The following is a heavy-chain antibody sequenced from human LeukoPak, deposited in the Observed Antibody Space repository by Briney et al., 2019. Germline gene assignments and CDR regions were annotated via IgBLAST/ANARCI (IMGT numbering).Heavy chain of an antibody. J-gene: IGHJ5*02. CDR3: ARDIVVVTAIRFDP. V-gene: IGHV1-69*04. D-gene: IGHD2-21*02. CDR1: GGTFSSYA. Sequence: ASVKVSCKASGGTFSSYAISWVRQAPGQGLEWMGRIIPILGIANYAQKFQGRVTITADKSMSTAYMELSSLRSEDTAVYYCARDIVVVTAIRFDPWGQGTLVTVSS. CDR2: IIPILGIA.